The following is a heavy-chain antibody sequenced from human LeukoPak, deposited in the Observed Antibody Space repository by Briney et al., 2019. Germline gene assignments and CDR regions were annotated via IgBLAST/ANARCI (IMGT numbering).Heavy chain of an antibody. V-gene: IGHV3-30-3*01. CDR3: ARDIVATIPVVY. CDR2: ISYDGSNK. Sequence: GGSLRLSCAASGFTFSSYAMHWVRQAPGKGLEWVAVISYDGSNKYYADSVKGRFTISRDNSKNTLYLQMNSLRAKDTAVYYCARDIVATIPVVYWGQGTLVTVSS. J-gene: IGHJ4*02. CDR1: GFTFSSYA. D-gene: IGHD5-12*01.